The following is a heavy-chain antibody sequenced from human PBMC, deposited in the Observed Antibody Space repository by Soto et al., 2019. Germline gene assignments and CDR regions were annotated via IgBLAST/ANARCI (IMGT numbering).Heavy chain of an antibody. Sequence: PSETLSLTCTVSGGSISSGDYYWSWIRQPPGKGLEWIGYIYYSGSTYYNPSLKSRVTISVDTSKNQFSLKLSSVTAADTAVYYCARGGYEGFVYDSSGSNWFDPWGQGTLVTVSS. CDR1: GGSISSGDYY. D-gene: IGHD3-22*01. J-gene: IGHJ5*02. CDR2: IYYSGST. V-gene: IGHV4-30-4*01. CDR3: ARGGYEGFVYDSSGSNWFDP.